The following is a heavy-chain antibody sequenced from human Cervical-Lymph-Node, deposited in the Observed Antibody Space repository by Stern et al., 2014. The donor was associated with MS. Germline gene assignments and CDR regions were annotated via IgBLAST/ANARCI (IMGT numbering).Heavy chain of an antibody. Sequence: VQLGQSGPEVKRPGESLKISCQASGYTFTSYWIGWGRQMPGKGLEWIAIIFPGGSDIRYSPSFQGQVTISADKSSSTASLQWNNLKASDTAIYYCARQRYFDYWGQGTLVTVSS. CDR3: ARQRYFDY. CDR2: IFPGGSDI. J-gene: IGHJ4*02. CDR1: GYTFTSYW. V-gene: IGHV5-51*01.